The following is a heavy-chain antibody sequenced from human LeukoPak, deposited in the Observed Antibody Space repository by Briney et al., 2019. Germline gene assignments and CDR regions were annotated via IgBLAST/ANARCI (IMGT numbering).Heavy chain of an antibody. CDR1: GFTFSSYA. CDR2: ISGSGGST. J-gene: IGHJ4*02. Sequence: PGGSLRLSCAASGFTFSSYAMSWVRQAPGKGLEWVSAISGSGGSTYYADSVKGRFTISRDNAKNSLYLQMNSLRAEDTAVYYCARAEPYGSGSPEFDYWGQGTLVTVSS. CDR3: ARAEPYGSGSPEFDY. V-gene: IGHV3-23*01. D-gene: IGHD3-10*01.